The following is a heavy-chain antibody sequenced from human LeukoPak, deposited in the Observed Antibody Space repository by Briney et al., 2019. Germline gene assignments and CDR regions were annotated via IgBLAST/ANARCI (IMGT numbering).Heavy chain of an antibody. CDR1: GYTFTSYG. Sequence: ASATVSCTASGYTFTSYGISWVRQAPGQGLEWMGWISAYNGNTNYAQKLQGRVTMTTDTSTSTVYMELSSLRSEDTAVYYCARLGYSYGYDWFDPWGQGTLVTVSS. D-gene: IGHD5-18*01. CDR3: ARLGYSYGYDWFDP. CDR2: ISAYNGNT. J-gene: IGHJ5*02. V-gene: IGHV1-18*01.